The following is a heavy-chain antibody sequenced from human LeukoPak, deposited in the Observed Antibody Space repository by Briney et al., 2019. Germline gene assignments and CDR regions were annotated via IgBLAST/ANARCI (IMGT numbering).Heavy chain of an antibody. Sequence: GESLKISCKGSGYSFTSYWIGWVRQMPGKGLEWMGIIYPADSNTRYSPSFQGQVTISADKSINTAYLQWSSLKASDTAMYYCARLARRHYVRAHPVYYWGQGTLVTVSS. CDR2: IYPADSNT. J-gene: IGHJ4*02. V-gene: IGHV5-51*01. CDR3: ARLARRHYVRAHPVYY. CDR1: GYSFTSYW. D-gene: IGHD3-10*02.